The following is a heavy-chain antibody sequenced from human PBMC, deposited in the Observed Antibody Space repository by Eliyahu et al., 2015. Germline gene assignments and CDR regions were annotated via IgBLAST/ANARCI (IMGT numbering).Heavy chain of an antibody. CDR3: ARAAFSSVWYVFDN. D-gene: IGHD6-13*01. V-gene: IGHV3-33*01. Sequence: QVQLVESGGGVVQPGRSLRXSCTASGFPFXSSVMHWVRQAPGKGLEWVAVIWYDESKKYYADSVRGRFTISRDTSKNTLYLQVNSLRAEDTAVYYCARAAFSSVWYVFDNWGQGTLVTVSS. CDR1: GFPFXSSV. J-gene: IGHJ4*02. CDR2: IWYDESKK.